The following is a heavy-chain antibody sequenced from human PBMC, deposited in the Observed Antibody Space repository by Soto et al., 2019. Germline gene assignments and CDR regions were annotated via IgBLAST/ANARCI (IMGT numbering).Heavy chain of an antibody. CDR3: ARDSSGGGGYFDY. CDR1: GGSFSGYY. Sequence: PSETLSLTCAVYGGSFSGYYWSWIRQPPGKGLEWIGEINHSGSTNYNPSLKSRVTISVDTSKNQFSLKLSSVTAADTAVYYCARDSSGGGGYFDYWGQGTLVTVSS. CDR2: INHSGST. J-gene: IGHJ4*02. D-gene: IGHD6-19*01. V-gene: IGHV4-34*01.